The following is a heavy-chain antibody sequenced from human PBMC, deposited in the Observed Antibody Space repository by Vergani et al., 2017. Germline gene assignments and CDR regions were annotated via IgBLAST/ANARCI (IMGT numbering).Heavy chain of an antibody. CDR3: ARGVLDSKYRHNWFGP. V-gene: IGHV1-8*01. Sequence: QEQLVQSGAEVRKPGASVKVSCKASGYNFTSFDINWVRLATGQGLEWMGWMNPKSGNTAYAAKLQGRITMTRDSSTDTAYMEMKSLRSEDTAIYFCARGVLDSKYRHNWFGPWGQGTVVTVSS. CDR2: MNPKSGNT. J-gene: IGHJ5*02. D-gene: IGHD3/OR15-3a*01. CDR1: GYNFTSFD.